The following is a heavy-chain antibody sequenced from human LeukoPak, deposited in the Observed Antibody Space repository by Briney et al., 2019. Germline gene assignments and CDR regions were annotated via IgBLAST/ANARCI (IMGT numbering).Heavy chain of an antibody. V-gene: IGHV3-23*01. CDR2: ISGSGGST. J-gene: IGHJ4*02. D-gene: IGHD3-22*01. CDR3: AKDTSAYYYDSSGLRYDD. CDR1: GFTFSSYA. Sequence: GGSLRLSCAAFGFTFSSYAMSWVRQAPGKGLEWVSAISGSGGSTYYADSVKGRFTISRDNSKNTLYLQMNSLRAEDTAVYYCAKDTSAYYYDSSGLRYDDWGQGTLVTVSS.